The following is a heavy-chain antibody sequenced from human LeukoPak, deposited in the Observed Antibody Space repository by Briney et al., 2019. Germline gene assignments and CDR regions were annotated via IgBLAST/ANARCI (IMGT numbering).Heavy chain of an antibody. CDR3: AKDIGYGGNSVSFDY. J-gene: IGHJ4*02. CDR1: GFTFDEYA. Sequence: GGCLRLSCAACGFTFDEYARHGVRQAPGKGLEGVSGISWNSGSIGYADSVKGRFTISRDNAKNSLYLQMNSLRADDTALYYCAKDIGYGGNSVSFDYWGQGTLVTVSS. D-gene: IGHD4-23*01. V-gene: IGHV3-9*01. CDR2: ISWNSGSI.